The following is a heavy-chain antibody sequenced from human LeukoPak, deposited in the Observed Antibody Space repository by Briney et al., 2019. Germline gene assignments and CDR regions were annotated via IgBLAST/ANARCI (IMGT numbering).Heavy chain of an antibody. CDR3: ARDLLFYDSSGYYDY. CDR2: IYHSGST. Sequence: PSETLSLTCAVYGGSFSGYYWSWLRQPPGKGLEWIGSIYHSGSTYYNPSLKSRVTISVDTSKNQFSLKLSSVTAADTAVYYCARDLLFYDSSGYYDYWGQGTLVTVSS. J-gene: IGHJ4*02. CDR1: GGSFSGYY. V-gene: IGHV4-34*01. D-gene: IGHD3-22*01.